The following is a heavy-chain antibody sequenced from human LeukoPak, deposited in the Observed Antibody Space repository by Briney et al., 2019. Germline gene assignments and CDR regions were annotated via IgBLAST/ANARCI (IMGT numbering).Heavy chain of an antibody. CDR1: GGSFSGYY. J-gene: IGHJ4*02. D-gene: IGHD3/OR15-3a*01. CDR3: ARGCGLVDY. V-gene: IGHV4-34*01. CDR2: INRSGST. Sequence: SETLSLTCAVYGGSFSGYYWSWIRQPPGKGLEWIGEINRSGSTNYNPSLKSRVTISADTSKNQFSLTLSSVTAADTAVYYCARGCGLVDYWGQGTLVTVSS.